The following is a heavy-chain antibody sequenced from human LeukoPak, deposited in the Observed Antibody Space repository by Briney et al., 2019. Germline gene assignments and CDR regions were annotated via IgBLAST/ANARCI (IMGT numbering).Heavy chain of an antibody. CDR3: ARVSPLYNWFDP. CDR1: GGSFSGYY. CDR2: INHSGST. Sequence: SETLSLTCAVYGGSFSGYYWSWIRQPPGKGLEWIGEINHSGSTNYNPSLKSRVTISVGTSKNQFSLKLSSVTAADTAVYYCARVSPLYNWFDPWGQGTLVTVSS. J-gene: IGHJ5*02. V-gene: IGHV4-34*01.